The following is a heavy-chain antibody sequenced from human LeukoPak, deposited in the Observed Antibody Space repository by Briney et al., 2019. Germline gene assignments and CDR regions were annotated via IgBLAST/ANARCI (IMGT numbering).Heavy chain of an antibody. V-gene: IGHV4-30-2*01. D-gene: IGHD2/OR15-2a*01. CDR2: TYHSGST. CDR1: GGSISSGYS. Sequence: SETLSLTCTVSGGSISSGYSWSWIRQPPGQGLEWIGYTYHSGSTHYNPSLKSRVTISVDRSKNQFSLKLTSVTAADTAVYYCARVSIVLGTHDYWGQGTLVTVSS. J-gene: IGHJ4*02. CDR3: ARVSIVLGTHDY.